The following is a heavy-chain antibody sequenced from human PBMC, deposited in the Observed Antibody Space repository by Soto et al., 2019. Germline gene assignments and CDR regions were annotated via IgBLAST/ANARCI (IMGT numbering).Heavy chain of an antibody. Sequence: GGSLRLSCAASGFTFDDYAMHWVRQAPGKGLEWVSGISWNSGGIGYADSVKGRFTISRDNAKNSLYLQMNSLRADDTALYYCAKDDRYNWNIGYMDVWGKGTTVTVSS. CDR2: ISWNSGGI. J-gene: IGHJ6*03. D-gene: IGHD1-20*01. V-gene: IGHV3-9*01. CDR3: AKDDRYNWNIGYMDV. CDR1: GFTFDDYA.